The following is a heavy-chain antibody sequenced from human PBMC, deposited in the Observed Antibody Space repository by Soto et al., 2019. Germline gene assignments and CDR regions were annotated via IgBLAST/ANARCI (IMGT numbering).Heavy chain of an antibody. CDR3: ARSEEDSDYYYYGLDV. J-gene: IGHJ6*02. D-gene: IGHD2-15*01. CDR2: TYYRSRWYS. V-gene: IGHV6-1*01. Sequence: TXSLTCVISVAIVSSSSVAWNWVRQSPSRGLEWLGRTYYRSRWYSDFAVSVRGRIVINADTSKNQFSLQLNSVTPEDTAVYFCARSEEDSDYYYYGLDVWGQGSTVTVSS. CDR1: VAIVSSSSVA.